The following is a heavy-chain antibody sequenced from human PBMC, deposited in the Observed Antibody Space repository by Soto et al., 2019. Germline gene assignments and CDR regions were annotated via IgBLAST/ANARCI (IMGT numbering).Heavy chain of an antibody. J-gene: IGHJ5*02. D-gene: IGHD1-7*01. CDR2: ISGSGGST. CDR3: AKVELRHDWFDP. Sequence: PGGSLSLSCSASGFTFSSYAMSWVRQAPGKGLEWVSAISGSGGSTYYADSVKGRFTISRDNSKNTLYLQMNSLRAEDTAVYYCAKVELRHDWFDPWGQGTLVTVSS. CDR1: GFTFSSYA. V-gene: IGHV3-23*01.